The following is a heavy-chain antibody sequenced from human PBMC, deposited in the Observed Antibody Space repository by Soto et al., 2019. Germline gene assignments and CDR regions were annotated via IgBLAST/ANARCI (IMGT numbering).Heavy chain of an antibody. Sequence: GGSLRLSCAAPGFTFSSHAMHWVRQAPGKGLEWVAVIWYDGSKKYYGDSVKGRFTVARDDSKSTLSLQMNSLRVEDTAVYYCARDPGYSGFDFDYWGQGTLVTVSS. D-gene: IGHD5-12*01. CDR2: IWYDGSKK. CDR3: ARDPGYSGFDFDY. J-gene: IGHJ4*02. V-gene: IGHV3-33*01. CDR1: GFTFSSHA.